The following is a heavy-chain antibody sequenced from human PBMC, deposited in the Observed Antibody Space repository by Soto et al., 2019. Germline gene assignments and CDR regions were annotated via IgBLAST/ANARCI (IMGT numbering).Heavy chain of an antibody. Sequence: QAQLVQSGAEVKKPGASVKVSCKASGFSFSDYFMHWVRQAPGQGLEWMGIINPSGDSRNYAQKFQGRVTITRDTSTSTVYMDLSSLRYEVTAVYYCARDNSQNYGTPAASSWLHPWGQGTPVTVSS. CDR2: INPSGDSR. J-gene: IGHJ5*02. CDR1: GFSFSDYF. V-gene: IGHV1-46*01. CDR3: ARDNSQNYGTPAASSWLHP. D-gene: IGHD2-15*01.